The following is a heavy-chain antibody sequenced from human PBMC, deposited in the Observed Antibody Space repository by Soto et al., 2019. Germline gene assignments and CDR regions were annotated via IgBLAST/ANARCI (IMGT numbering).Heavy chain of an antibody. Sequence: PGGSLRLSCAASGFTFSSYAMTWVRQAPGKGLEWVSSITGSGGSTFYADSVKGRFTISRDNSKNTLYLQMDSLRADDTAVYYCAKASSSGYYVYFDCWGQGXLVTVYS. V-gene: IGHV3-23*01. D-gene: IGHD3-22*01. CDR3: AKASSSGYYVYFDC. CDR2: ITGSGGST. J-gene: IGHJ4*02. CDR1: GFTFSSYA.